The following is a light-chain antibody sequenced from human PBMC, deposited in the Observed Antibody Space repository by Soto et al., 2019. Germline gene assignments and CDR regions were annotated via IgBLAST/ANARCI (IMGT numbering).Light chain of an antibody. CDR3: ETWDSNTRV. J-gene: IGLJ3*02. Sequence: QSVLTQSSSASASLGSSVKLTGTLSSGHGNYIIAWHQQQPGKAPRYLMKLEAGGRYNKGSGVPERFSGSSSGADRYLTISNLQFEDEGDYYCETWDSNTRVFGGGTKLTVL. V-gene: IGLV4-60*02. CDR1: SGHGNYI. CDR2: LEAGGRY.